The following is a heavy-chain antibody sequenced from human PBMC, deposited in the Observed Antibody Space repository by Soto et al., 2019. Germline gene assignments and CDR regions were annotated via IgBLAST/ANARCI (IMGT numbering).Heavy chain of an antibody. CDR3: ARLRIATNNYKWFDP. D-gene: IGHD2-21*01. J-gene: IGHJ5*02. CDR2: IYVTGAV. CDR1: GAALNSGNYY. Sequence: SETLSLTCSVSGAALNSGNYYWSWIHQVPGKGLEWIGHIYVTGAVDYNPSLRDRITISQDTSERQFSLNLRLVTAADTAVYYCARLRIATNNYKWFDPWGQGTLVTVSS. V-gene: IGHV4-31*03.